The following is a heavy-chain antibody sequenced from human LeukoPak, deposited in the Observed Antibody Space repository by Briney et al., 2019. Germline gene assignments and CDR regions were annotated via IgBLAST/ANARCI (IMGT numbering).Heavy chain of an antibody. CDR2: IYHSGST. CDR3: ARGGTTVAGTFWFDP. CDR1: GGSIGSSNW. Sequence: SETLSLTCAVSGGSIGSSNWWSWVRQPPGQGLEWIGEIYHSGSTNYNSSLKSRVTISVDKSKNQFSLKLSSVTAADTAMYYCARGGTTVAGTFWFDPWGQGTLVTVSS. V-gene: IGHV4-4*02. D-gene: IGHD6-19*01. J-gene: IGHJ5*02.